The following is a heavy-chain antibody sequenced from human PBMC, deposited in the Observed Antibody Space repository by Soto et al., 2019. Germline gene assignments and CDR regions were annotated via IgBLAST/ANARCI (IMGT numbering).Heavy chain of an antibody. Sequence: SETLSLTCTVSGGSISSSSYYWGWIRQPPGKGLEWIGSIYYSGSTYYNPSLKSRVTISVDTSKNQFSLKLSSVTAADTAVYYCARHRVGPRYYYDSSGYFEGDYWGQGTLVTVSS. CDR3: ARHRVGPRYYYDSSGYFEGDY. V-gene: IGHV4-39*01. CDR2: IYYSGST. D-gene: IGHD3-22*01. CDR1: GGSISSSSYY. J-gene: IGHJ4*02.